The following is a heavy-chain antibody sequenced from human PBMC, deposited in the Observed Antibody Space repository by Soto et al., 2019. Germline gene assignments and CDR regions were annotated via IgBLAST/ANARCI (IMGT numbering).Heavy chain of an antibody. Sequence: EVQLVESGGVLVQPGGSLRVSCITSGFTFSNYWMHWVRQAPGKGLVCVSRFDDKGTHTDYADSVKGRFTISRDNARNTLYLQMNSLRVEDTAVYYCVRGTNGWPGVDYWGQGTLVTVSS. CDR1: GFTFSNYW. D-gene: IGHD2-8*01. J-gene: IGHJ4*02. CDR2: FDDKGTHT. V-gene: IGHV3-74*01. CDR3: VRGTNGWPGVDY.